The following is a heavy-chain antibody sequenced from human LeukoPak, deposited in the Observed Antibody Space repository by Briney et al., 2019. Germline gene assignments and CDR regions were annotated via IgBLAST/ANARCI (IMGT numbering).Heavy chain of an antibody. CDR3: ARYRPDAFDI. Sequence: GASVNVSCKASVYTFTSYGISWVRQAPGQGLEWMGWINAYNGNTNYAQKLQGRVTMTPDTSTSTAYMELRSLRSDDTAVYYCARYRPDAFDIWGQGTMVTVSS. V-gene: IGHV1-18*01. CDR2: INAYNGNT. CDR1: VYTFTSYG. J-gene: IGHJ3*02. D-gene: IGHD3-16*02.